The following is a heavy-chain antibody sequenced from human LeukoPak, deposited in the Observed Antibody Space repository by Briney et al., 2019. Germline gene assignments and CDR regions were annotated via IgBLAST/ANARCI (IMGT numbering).Heavy chain of an antibody. D-gene: IGHD3-16*02. CDR2: ISAYNGNT. J-gene: IGHJ5*02. CDR3: ARTGLRLGELSLDQ. CDR1: GYTFTNYG. Sequence: GASVKVSCKAFGYTFTNYGITWVRQAPGQGLEWMGWISAYNGNTIYAQKLQGRVTMTTDTSTSTAYMELRSLRSDHTAVYYCARTGLRLGELSLDQWGQGTLVTVSS. V-gene: IGHV1-18*01.